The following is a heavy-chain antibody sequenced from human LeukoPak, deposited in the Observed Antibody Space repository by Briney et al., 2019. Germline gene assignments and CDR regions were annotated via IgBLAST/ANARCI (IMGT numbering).Heavy chain of an antibody. CDR3: ARDLTLVVVTGQISAFDY. CDR2: INRTGRT. D-gene: IGHD2-2*01. J-gene: IGHJ4*02. Sequence: SETLSLTCAVYDGSFSGYYWSWIRQPPGKGLEWIVEINRTGRTNYNPSLKSRVTISVDTSKNQVSLKLSSVTAADTAVYYCARDLTLVVVTGQISAFDYWGQGTLVTVSS. CDR1: DGSFSGYY. V-gene: IGHV4-34*01.